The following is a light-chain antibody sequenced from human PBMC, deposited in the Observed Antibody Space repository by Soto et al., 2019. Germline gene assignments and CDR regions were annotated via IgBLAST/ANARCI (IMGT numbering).Light chain of an antibody. CDR3: SSYTSSSTLGVV. CDR1: SSDVGGYNF. Sequence: QSVLTQLASVSGSPGQSITISCTGTSSDVGGYNFVSWYQHHPGKAPKLMIYEVSNRPSGVSNRFSGSKSGNTASLAISGLQAEDEADYYCSSYTSSSTLGVVFGGGTQLTVL. CDR2: EVS. J-gene: IGLJ2*01. V-gene: IGLV2-14*01.